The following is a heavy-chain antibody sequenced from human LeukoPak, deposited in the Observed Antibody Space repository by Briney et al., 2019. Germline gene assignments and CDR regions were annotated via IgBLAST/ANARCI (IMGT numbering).Heavy chain of an antibody. D-gene: IGHD6-19*01. J-gene: IGHJ4*02. CDR3: VKKMTPGIAVAGHFDY. CDR2: ISTNGGST. Sequence: GGSLRLSCSASGFTFSTYAMHWVRQAPGKGLECVSAISTNGGSTYYADSVKGRFIISRDNSKNTLFLQMSSLRAEDTAVYYCVKKMTPGIAVAGHFDYWGQGTLVTVSS. CDR1: GFTFSTYA. V-gene: IGHV3-64D*06.